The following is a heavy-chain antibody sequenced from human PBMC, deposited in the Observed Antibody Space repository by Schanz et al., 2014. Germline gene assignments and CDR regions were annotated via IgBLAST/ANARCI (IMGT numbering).Heavy chain of an antibody. CDR3: ARAGYDADNWFDP. D-gene: IGHD2-2*01. Sequence: EVHLLESGGGLVQPGGSLRLSCAASGITFSSHSFNWVRQAPGKGPEYVSYISSGGTTTYHSDSVKGRFTISRDSAENSLYLQMNSLRAEDTAVYYCARAGYDADNWFDPWGQGTLVNDSS. V-gene: IGHV3-48*04. J-gene: IGHJ5*02. CDR2: ISSGGTTT. CDR1: GITFSSHS.